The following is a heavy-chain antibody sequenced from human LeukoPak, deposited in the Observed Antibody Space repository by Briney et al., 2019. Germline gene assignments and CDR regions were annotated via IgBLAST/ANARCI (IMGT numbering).Heavy chain of an antibody. V-gene: IGHV4-39*07. CDR1: GGSISSSSYY. CDR3: ARETLTTGDPDY. Sequence: PSETLSLTCTVSGGSISSSSYYWGWIRQPPGKGLEWIGSIYYSGSTYYNPSLKSRVTISVDTSKNQFSLKLSSVTAADTAVYYCARETLTTGDPDYWGQGTLVTVSS. J-gene: IGHJ4*02. D-gene: IGHD1-1*01. CDR2: IYYSGST.